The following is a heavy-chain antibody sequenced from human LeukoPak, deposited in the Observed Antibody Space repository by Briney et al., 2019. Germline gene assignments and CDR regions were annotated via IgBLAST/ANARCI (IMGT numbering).Heavy chain of an antibody. CDR3: ARVVGLLTKYYFDY. CDR2: IIPIFGTA. J-gene: IGHJ4*02. CDR1: GGTFSSYA. D-gene: IGHD3-22*01. V-gene: IGHV1-69*13. Sequence: SVKVSCKASGGTFSSYAVSWVRQAPGQGLEWMGGIIPIFGTANYAQKFQGRVTITADESTSTAYMELSSLRSEDTAVHYCARVVGLLTKYYFDYWGQGTLVTVSS.